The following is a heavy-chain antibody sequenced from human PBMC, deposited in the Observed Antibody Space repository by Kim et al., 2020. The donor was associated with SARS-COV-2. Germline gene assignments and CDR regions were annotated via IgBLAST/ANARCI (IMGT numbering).Heavy chain of an antibody. CDR2: INHSGST. D-gene: IGHD3-3*01. CDR3: ARGRAGVVPSPILGIGPYYEHYAIDL. Sequence: SETLSLTCAVYGVSLSSYHWTWIRQPPGKGLEWIGEINHSGSTNCNPSLKSRVTMSLDTSERQFSQTLKSLTAADTAVYYCARGRAGVVPSPILGIGPYYEHYAIDLWGQGTTVTVSS. CDR1: GVSLSSYH. V-gene: IGHV4-34*01. J-gene: IGHJ6*02.